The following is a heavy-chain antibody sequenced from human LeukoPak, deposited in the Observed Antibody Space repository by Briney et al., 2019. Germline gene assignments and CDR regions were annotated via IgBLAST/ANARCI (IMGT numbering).Heavy chain of an antibody. CDR2: TNTGNGNT. V-gene: IGHV1-3*04. CDR1: GYTFTRYA. J-gene: IGHJ4*02. Sequence: GASVKVSCKASGYTFTRYAMHWVRQAPGQRLEWMGWTNTGNGNTKYSQKFQGRVTIARDKSASTVHMELSSLRSEDTAVYYCARGDDPDYWGQGTLVTVSS. D-gene: IGHD5-24*01. CDR3: ARGDDPDY.